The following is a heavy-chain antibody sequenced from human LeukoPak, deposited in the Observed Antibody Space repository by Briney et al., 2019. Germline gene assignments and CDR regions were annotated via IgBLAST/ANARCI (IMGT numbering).Heavy chain of an antibody. Sequence: GGSLRLSCTASGFTVGSRFMSWVRQAPGKGLEWVSLIYSAGTTYYADSVKDRFTISRDNSKNTLYLQMNILRVEDTAVYYCARVGEKAATAPNGAYGGFDIWGQGTKVTVSS. J-gene: IGHJ3*02. D-gene: IGHD4/OR15-4a*01. CDR3: ARVGEKAATAPNGAYGGFDI. CDR1: GFTVGSRF. V-gene: IGHV3-66*01. CDR2: IYSAGTT.